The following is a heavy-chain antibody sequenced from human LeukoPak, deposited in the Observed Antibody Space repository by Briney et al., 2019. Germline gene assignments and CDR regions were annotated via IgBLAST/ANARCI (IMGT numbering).Heavy chain of an antibody. J-gene: IGHJ4*02. V-gene: IGHV4-4*07. CDR3: AREPTESTTAY. CDR1: RGSMSDYY. D-gene: IGHD4-11*01. Sequence: PSETLSLTCTVSRGSMSDYYWSWIRQSAPRGLEWIGRIHFSGSTNYNPSLKSRVTMSLDTSKKQVSLRLTSVIAADTAIYYCAREPTESTTAYWGQGALVTVSS. CDR2: IHFSGST.